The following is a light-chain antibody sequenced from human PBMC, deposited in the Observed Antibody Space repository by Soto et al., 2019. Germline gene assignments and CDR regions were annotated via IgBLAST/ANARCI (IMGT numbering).Light chain of an antibody. V-gene: IGKV3-20*01. CDR1: QSVSSSY. CDR2: GAS. Sequence: EIVLTQSPGTLSLSPGERATLSCRASQSVSSSYLAWYQQKPGQAPRLLIYGASSRATGIPDRFSGSGSGTDFTLTISRLEPEXFAVYYCQQYGSLYTFX. CDR3: QQYGSLYT. J-gene: IGKJ2*01.